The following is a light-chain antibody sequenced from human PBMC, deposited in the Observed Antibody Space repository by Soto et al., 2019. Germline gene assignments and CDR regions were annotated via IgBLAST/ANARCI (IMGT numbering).Light chain of an antibody. CDR2: DTS. J-gene: IGKJ5*01. CDR1: QGISRY. Sequence: EILLTQCPATLSLSPGASATLSCRASQGISRYLAWYQQKPGQAPRLLIYDTSNRATGIPARFSGSGSGTDSTLTISSLEPEDFAVYYCQQRSNWPITFGQGTRLENK. CDR3: QQRSNWPIT. V-gene: IGKV3-11*01.